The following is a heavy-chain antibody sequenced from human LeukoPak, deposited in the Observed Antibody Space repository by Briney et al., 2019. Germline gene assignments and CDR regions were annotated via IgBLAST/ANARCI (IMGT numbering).Heavy chain of an antibody. CDR3: ARSSYSSSSSV. V-gene: IGHV3-7*03. CDR1: GFTFSDAW. J-gene: IGHJ3*01. CDR2: INSDGSEG. D-gene: IGHD6-6*01. Sequence: GGSLRLSCAASGFTFSDAWMNWVRQAPGKGLEWVASINSDGSEGYYADVVKGRFTISRDNAKNSLYLQINSLRAEDTAVYYCARSSYSSSSSVWGQGTMVTVSS.